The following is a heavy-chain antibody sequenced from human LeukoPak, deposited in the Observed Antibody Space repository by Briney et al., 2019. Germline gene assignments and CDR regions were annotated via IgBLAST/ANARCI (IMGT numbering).Heavy chain of an antibody. D-gene: IGHD5-12*01. J-gene: IGHJ4*02. Sequence: PSETLSLTCTVSGGSISSYYWSWIRQPPGKGLEWIGYIYYSGSTNYNPSLKSRVTISVDTSKNQFSLKLSSVTAADTAVYYCARDYESGLDYWGQGTLVTVSS. CDR3: ARDYESGLDY. CDR2: IYYSGST. CDR1: GGSISSYY. V-gene: IGHV4-59*01.